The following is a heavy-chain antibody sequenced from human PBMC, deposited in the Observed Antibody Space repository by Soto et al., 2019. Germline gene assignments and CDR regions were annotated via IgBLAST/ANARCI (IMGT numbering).Heavy chain of an antibody. J-gene: IGHJ4*02. CDR3: ARGGQWEFLSGY. V-gene: IGHV1-18*01. CDR2: VSAYNGNT. D-gene: IGHD3-3*01. CDR1: GYTFTRYY. Sequence: QVQLVQSGAEVKKPGASVKVSCMASGYTFTRYYINWVRQAPGQGLEWMGWVSAYNGNTHYEQKLQGRVTLTTDTSTSTADMKLRSLRSDDTAVKFWARGGQWEFLSGYWGQGALVTVSS.